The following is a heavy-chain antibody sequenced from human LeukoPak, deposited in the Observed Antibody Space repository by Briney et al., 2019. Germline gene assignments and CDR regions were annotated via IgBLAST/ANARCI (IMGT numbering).Heavy chain of an antibody. V-gene: IGHV1-18*01. CDR2: ISAYNGNI. Sequence: ASVKVSCKASGYTFTSYGISWVRQAPGQGLEWMGWISAYNGNINYAQKLQGRVTMTTDTSTSTAYMELRSLRSDDTAVYYCASWSDSYYDSSGYFDYWGQGTLVTVSS. J-gene: IGHJ4*02. D-gene: IGHD3-22*01. CDR3: ASWSDSYYDSSGYFDY. CDR1: GYTFTSYG.